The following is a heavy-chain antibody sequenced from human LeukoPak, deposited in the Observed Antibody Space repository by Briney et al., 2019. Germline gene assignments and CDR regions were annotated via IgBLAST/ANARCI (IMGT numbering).Heavy chain of an antibody. Sequence: GRSLRLSCAASGFTFSSYGMHWVRQAPGKGLEWVAVISYDGSNKNYADSVKGRFTISRDNSKNTLYLQMNSLRAEDTAVYYCARDRGRREDGMDVWGQGKTVTVSS. CDR1: GFTFSSYG. V-gene: IGHV3-30*03. D-gene: IGHD1-26*01. CDR2: ISYDGSNK. CDR3: ARDRGRREDGMDV. J-gene: IGHJ6*01.